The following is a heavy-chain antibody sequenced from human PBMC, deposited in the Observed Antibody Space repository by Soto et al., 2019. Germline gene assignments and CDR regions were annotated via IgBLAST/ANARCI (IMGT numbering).Heavy chain of an antibody. CDR1: GFTFRSYA. D-gene: IGHD2-21*02. CDR2: ISGSGGRT. V-gene: IGHV3-23*01. CDR3: AKGGHIVVVTSLDNYFDS. Sequence: HPGGSLRLSCAASGFTFRSYAMSWVRQAPGKGLEWVSAISGSGGRTYYAASEKGRFTISRDNSKNTLYLQMNSLRAEDTAIYYCAKGGHIVVVTSLDNYFDSWGQGTLVTVSS. J-gene: IGHJ5*01.